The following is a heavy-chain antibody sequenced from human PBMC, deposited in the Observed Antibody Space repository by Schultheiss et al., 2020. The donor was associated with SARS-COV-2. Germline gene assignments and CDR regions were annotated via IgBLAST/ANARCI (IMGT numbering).Heavy chain of an antibody. CDR3: AREATVTLDY. CDR1: GFTFSSYS. J-gene: IGHJ4*02. V-gene: IGHV3-30*03. D-gene: IGHD1-1*01. CDR2: MSRDGNYE. Sequence: GGSLRLSCAASGFTFSSYSMNWVRQAPGKGLEWVAVMSRDGNYEYYADSVEGRFTISRDNSKNTLYLQMNSLRAEDTAVYYCAREATVTLDYWGQGTLVTVSS.